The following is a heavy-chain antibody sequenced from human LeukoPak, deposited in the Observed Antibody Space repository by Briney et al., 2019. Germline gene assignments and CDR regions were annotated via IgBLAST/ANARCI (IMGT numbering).Heavy chain of an antibody. D-gene: IGHD3-10*01. CDR1: GFTFSHYW. CDR2: IKQDGSER. Sequence: GGSLRLSCAASGFTFSHYWMSWVRQAPGKGLEWVANIKQDGSERHYVASVKGRFTISRDNAKNSLYLQMNSLRAEDTAVYYCARDRGPRTGFMVREAYDYWGQGTLVTVSS. CDR3: ARDRGPRTGFMVREAYDY. J-gene: IGHJ4*02. V-gene: IGHV3-7*01.